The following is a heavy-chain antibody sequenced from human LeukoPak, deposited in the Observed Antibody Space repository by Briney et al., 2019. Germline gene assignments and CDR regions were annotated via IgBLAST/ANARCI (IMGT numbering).Heavy chain of an antibody. Sequence: SETLSLTCTVSGGSISSYYWSWIRQPPGKGLEWIGSISYSGSTNYNPSLKSLVTISVDTSKNQFSLRLSSVTAADTAVYYCAREGADLNAFDIWGQGTMVTVSS. J-gene: IGHJ3*02. CDR2: ISYSGST. D-gene: IGHD3-16*01. V-gene: IGHV4-59*01. CDR1: GGSISSYY. CDR3: AREGADLNAFDI.